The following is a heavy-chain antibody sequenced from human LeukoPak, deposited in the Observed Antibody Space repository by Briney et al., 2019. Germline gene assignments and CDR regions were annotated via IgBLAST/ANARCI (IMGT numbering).Heavy chain of an antibody. CDR3: ASPLPIQQEPDHLPLDY. D-gene: IGHD5-18*01. J-gene: IGHJ4*02. V-gene: IGHV1-2*02. CDR2: INPNSGGT. Sequence: ASVKVSCKASGYTFTGYYMHWVRQAPGQGLEWMGWINPNSGGTNYAQKFQGRVTMTRDTSISTAYMELSRLRSEDTAVYYCASPLPIQQEPDHLPLDYWGQGTLVTVSS. CDR1: GYTFTGYY.